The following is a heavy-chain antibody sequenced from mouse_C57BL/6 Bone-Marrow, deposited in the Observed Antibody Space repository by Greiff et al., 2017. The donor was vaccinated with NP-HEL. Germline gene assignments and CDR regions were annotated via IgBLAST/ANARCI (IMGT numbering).Heavy chain of an antibody. J-gene: IGHJ2*01. CDR3: ASTPYGSSLYYFDY. V-gene: IGHV14-2*01. Sequence: EVKLQESGAELVKPGASVKLSCTASGFNIKDYYMHWVKQRPEQGLEWIGRIDPEDGETKYAPKFQGKATITADTSSNTAYLQLSSLTSEDTAVYYCASTPYGSSLYYFDYWGQGTTLTVSS. D-gene: IGHD1-1*01. CDR2: IDPEDGET. CDR1: GFNIKDYY.